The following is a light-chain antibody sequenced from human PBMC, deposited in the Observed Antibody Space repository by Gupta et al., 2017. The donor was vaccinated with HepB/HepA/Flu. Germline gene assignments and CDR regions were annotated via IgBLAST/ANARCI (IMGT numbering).Light chain of an antibody. V-gene: IGLV1-47*01. CDR2: RNN. J-gene: IGLJ2*01. CDR3: ATKDDSLYVV. CDR1: SSNFGSDY. Sequence: QSVLTQPPSASGTPGQRVTISCSGSSSNFGSDYVYWYQQLLGTAPKLLMYRNNQRPSGVPDRFSGSKSGTSASLAINGLRSEDEADYYYATKDDSLYVVFGGGTKLTVL.